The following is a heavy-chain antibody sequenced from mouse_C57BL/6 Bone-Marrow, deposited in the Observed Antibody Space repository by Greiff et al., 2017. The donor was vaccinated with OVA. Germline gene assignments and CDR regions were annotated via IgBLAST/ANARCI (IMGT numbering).Heavy chain of an antibody. J-gene: IGHJ4*01. CDR1: GFTFTDYY. Sequence: EVNVVESGGGLVQPGGSLSLSCAASGFTFTDYYMSWVRQPPGKALEWLGFIRNKANGYTTEYSASVKGRFTISRDNSQSILYLQMNALRAEDSATYYCARSSTTVVATPYAMDYWGQGTSVTVSS. CDR3: ARSSTTVVATPYAMDY. CDR2: IRNKANGYTT. V-gene: IGHV7-3*01. D-gene: IGHD1-1*01.